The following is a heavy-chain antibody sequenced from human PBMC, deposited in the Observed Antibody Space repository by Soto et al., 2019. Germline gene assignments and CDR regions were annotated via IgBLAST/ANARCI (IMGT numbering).Heavy chain of an antibody. V-gene: IGHV1-18*01. CDR3: ARDWGQQWLAYGLDV. Sequence: QVQLVQSGAEVKKLGASVKVSCKASGYTFTNFGISWVRQAPGQGLEWMGWISTYNGHTTSAQQLQGRLTMTTDTSXXTASMELRSLRSDDAAVYFCARDWGQQWLAYGLDVWGQGTTVTVSS. CDR1: GYTFTNFG. CDR2: ISTYNGHT. J-gene: IGHJ6*02. D-gene: IGHD6-19*01.